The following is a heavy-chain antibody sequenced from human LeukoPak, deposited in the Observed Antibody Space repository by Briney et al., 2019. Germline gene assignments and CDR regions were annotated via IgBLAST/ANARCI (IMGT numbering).Heavy chain of an antibody. CDR1: GFTFSTYE. D-gene: IGHD1-26*01. CDR2: ISNSGSSV. Sequence: PGGSVRVSCAASGFTFSTYEMNWVRQAPGEGLEWVSYISNSGSSVQYADSVKGRFTISRDNAKNSLYLQMDSLRAEDTAVYYCTRDHVGATVEFDSWGQGTLVTVSS. V-gene: IGHV3-48*03. J-gene: IGHJ4*02. CDR3: TRDHVGATVEFDS.